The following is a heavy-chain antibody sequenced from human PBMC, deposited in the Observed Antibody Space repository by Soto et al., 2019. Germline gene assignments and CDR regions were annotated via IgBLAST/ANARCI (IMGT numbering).Heavy chain of an antibody. CDR2: ITGNGGST. D-gene: IGHD3-10*01. CDR3: AKDLFSSLYYNDYYYGLDV. Sequence: GGSLRLSCAASGFTFWNYGMTWVRQAPGKGLEWVSSITGNGGSTFYADSAKGRFTISRDKNTLYLQMNSLTAADTAIYYCAKDLFSSLYYNDYYYGLDVWGQGTSVTV. V-gene: IGHV3-23*01. CDR1: GFTFWNYG. J-gene: IGHJ6*02.